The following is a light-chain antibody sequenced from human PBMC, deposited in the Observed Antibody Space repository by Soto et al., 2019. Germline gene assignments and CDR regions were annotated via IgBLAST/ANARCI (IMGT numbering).Light chain of an antibody. CDR3: QQYNNWPRT. CDR2: DAS. J-gene: IGKJ1*01. V-gene: IGKV3-20*01. Sequence: EIVLTQSPGTLSLSPGERATLSCRASQYVSRSYLAWYQQKYGQAPRLVIYDASRRAAGIPDRFSGSWSWTEFTLTISSLQSEDFAIYYCQQYNNWPRTFGQGTKVEIK. CDR1: QYVSRSY.